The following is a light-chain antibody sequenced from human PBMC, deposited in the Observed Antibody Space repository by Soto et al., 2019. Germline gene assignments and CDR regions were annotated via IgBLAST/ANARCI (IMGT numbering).Light chain of an antibody. CDR2: DVS. CDR3: SSYTSSSTLD. V-gene: IGLV2-14*03. J-gene: IGLJ1*01. Sequence: QSALTQPASESGSPGEAITISCTGTSSDVGGYKYVSWYQQHPGKAPKVMIYDVSNRPSGVSNRFSGSKSGNTASLTISGLQAEDEADYYCSSYTSSSTLDFGTGTKVTVL. CDR1: SSDVGGYKY.